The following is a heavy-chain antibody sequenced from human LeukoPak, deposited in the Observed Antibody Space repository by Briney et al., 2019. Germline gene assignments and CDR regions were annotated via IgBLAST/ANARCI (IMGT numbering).Heavy chain of an antibody. CDR1: GFPFRRFG. J-gene: IGHJ4*02. Sequence: GALRLFCGAFGFPFRRFGTGWVRQAPGEGVGWGLAFSGSGGSTYYADSVKGRFTISRDNSKNTLYLQMNSLRAEDTAVYYCAKVFFWWELPSFDYWGQGTLVTVSS. CDR2: FSGSGGST. V-gene: IGHV3-23*01. CDR3: AKVFFWWELPSFDY. D-gene: IGHD1-26*01.